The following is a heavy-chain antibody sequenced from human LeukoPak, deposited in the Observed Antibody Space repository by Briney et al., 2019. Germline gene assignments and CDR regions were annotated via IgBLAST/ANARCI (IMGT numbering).Heavy chain of an antibody. CDR3: ARGQLWFRTLDY. D-gene: IGHD5-18*01. CDR1: GGSVSSGSYY. Sequence: PSETLSLTCTVSGGSVSSGSYYWRWIRQPPGKGLEWIGYIYYSGSTNYNPSLKSRVTISVDTSKNQFSLKLSSVTAADTAVYYCARGQLWFRTLDYWGQGTLVTVSS. J-gene: IGHJ4*02. V-gene: IGHV4-61*01. CDR2: IYYSGST.